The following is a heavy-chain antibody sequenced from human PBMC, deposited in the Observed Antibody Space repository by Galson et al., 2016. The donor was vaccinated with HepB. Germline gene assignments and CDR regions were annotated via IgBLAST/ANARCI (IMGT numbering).Heavy chain of an antibody. J-gene: IGHJ4*02. Sequence: TLSLTCTVSGGSISSGGYCWSWIRQHPGEGLEWIGYIYHTGNAYYNASLQRRVTVSVDTSKNQFFLKLSSLTAADTAVYFCARGGRKGLWGNYFDYWGQGTLVTVSS. CDR2: IYHTGNA. CDR1: GGSISSGGYC. D-gene: IGHD3-16*01. CDR3: ARGGRKGLWGNYFDY. V-gene: IGHV4-31*03.